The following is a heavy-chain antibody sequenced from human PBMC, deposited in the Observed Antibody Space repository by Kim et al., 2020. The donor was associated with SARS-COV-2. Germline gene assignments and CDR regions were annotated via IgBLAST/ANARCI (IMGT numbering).Heavy chain of an antibody. CDR1: GFTFSSYA. CDR2: ISYDGSNK. Sequence: GGSLRLSCAASGFTFSSYAMHWVRQAPGKGLEWVAFISYDGSNKYYADSVKGRFTISRDNSKNTLYLQMNSLRAEDTAVYYCARPVEMARHAFDICVQGTMVTVSS. V-gene: IGHV3-30*04. J-gene: IGHJ3*02. CDR3: ARPVEMARHAFDI. D-gene: IGHD5-12*01.